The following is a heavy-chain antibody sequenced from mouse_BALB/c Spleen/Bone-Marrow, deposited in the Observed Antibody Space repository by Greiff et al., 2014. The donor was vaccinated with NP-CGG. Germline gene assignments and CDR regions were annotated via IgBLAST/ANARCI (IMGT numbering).Heavy chain of an antibody. CDR3: TRRDRYDYYAMDY. CDR2: IFPSDSYT. V-gene: IGHV1-69*02. J-gene: IGHJ4*01. D-gene: IGHD2-14*01. Sequence: QVQLQQSGAELVRPGASVKLSCKASGYTFTSYWVKWGKERPGQGLEGIGNIFPSDSYTNYNQKFKDKATLTVDKSSSTAYMQLSSPTSEDSAVYYCTRRDRYDYYAMDYWGQGTSVTVSS. CDR1: GYTFTSYW.